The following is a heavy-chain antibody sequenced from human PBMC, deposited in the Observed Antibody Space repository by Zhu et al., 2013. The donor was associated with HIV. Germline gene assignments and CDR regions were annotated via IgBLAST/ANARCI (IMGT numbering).Heavy chain of an antibody. J-gene: IGHJ4*02. CDR1: GGTFSSYA. CDR2: IIPIFGTA. V-gene: IGHV1-69*01. D-gene: IGHD3-22*01. Sequence: QVQLVQSGAEVKKPGSSVKVSCKASGGTFSSYAISWVRQAPGQGLEWMGGIIPIFGTANYAQKFQGRVTITADESTSTAYMELSSLRSEDTAVYYCASGGHNYYDSSGYSFDYWGQGTLVTVSS. CDR3: ASGGHNYYDSSGYSFDY.